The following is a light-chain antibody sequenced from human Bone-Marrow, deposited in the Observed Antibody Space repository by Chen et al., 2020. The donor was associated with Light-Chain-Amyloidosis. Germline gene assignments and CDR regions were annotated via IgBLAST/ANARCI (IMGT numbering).Light chain of an antibody. V-gene: IGLV2-14*01. CDR2: EVT. J-gene: IGLJ1*01. Sequence: QSALTQPASVSGSPGQSITISCTGTSSDVGGDNHVSWYQQHPDKAPKLMIYEVTNRPSWVPDRFSGYKSDNTASLTISGHQTEDEADYFCSSYTITNTLVFGSGTRVTVL. CDR3: SSYTITNTLV. CDR1: SSDVGGDNH.